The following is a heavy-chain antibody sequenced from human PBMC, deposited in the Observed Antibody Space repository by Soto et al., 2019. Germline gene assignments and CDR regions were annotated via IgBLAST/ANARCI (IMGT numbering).Heavy chain of an antibody. CDR1: GFPFSNFA. J-gene: IGHJ4*02. Sequence: EVQLLESGGGLGQPGGSLRLSCTASGFPFSNFAMSWVRQAPGKGLEWVSTIGGSGDNTYYADPVKGRFTISRDKSKSTVFLQLNSLAAEDPAVYYCAMGFEFGELSYWGQGTPVTVSS. D-gene: IGHD3-10*01. CDR3: AMGFEFGELSY. CDR2: IGGSGDNT. V-gene: IGHV3-23*01.